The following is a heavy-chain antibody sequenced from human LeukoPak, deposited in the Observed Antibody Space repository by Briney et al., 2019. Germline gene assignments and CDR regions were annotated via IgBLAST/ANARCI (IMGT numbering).Heavy chain of an antibody. D-gene: IGHD6-19*01. CDR2: ISSRASTT. V-gene: IGHV3-48*03. CDR3: AGVLILAGGTFDF. J-gene: IGHJ4*02. Sequence: TGGSLRLSCAASGFTLSNYDMNWVRQAPGKGLEWLSYISSRASTTYYADSVKGRFTISRDNAMNSLSLQMNSLRAEDTAVYYCAGVLILAGGTFDFWGQGALVTVSS. CDR1: GFTLSNYD.